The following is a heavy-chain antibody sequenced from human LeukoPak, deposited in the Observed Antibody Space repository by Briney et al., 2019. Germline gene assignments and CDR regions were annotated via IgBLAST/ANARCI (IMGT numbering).Heavy chain of an antibody. J-gene: IGHJ4*02. CDR3: AKQIDGSGTFLYPKYFDY. CDR1: GFTLSSYS. D-gene: IGHD3-10*01. CDR2: IRHDGSDQ. Sequence: GGSLRLSCAASGFTLSSYSMKWVRQAPGKGLEWVAFIRHDGSDQYYAGSVKGRFTLSRDNSQSTLYLQMNSLRTGDTAIYYCAKQIDGSGTFLYPKYFDYWGQGTLVTVSS. V-gene: IGHV3-30*02.